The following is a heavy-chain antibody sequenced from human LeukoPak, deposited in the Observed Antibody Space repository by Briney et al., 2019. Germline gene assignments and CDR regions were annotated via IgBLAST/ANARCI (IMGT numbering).Heavy chain of an antibody. V-gene: IGHV1-3*01. CDR2: INAGNGNT. D-gene: IGHD3-3*01. CDR1: GYTFTSYA. J-gene: IGHJ3*02. Sequence: ASVKVSCKTSGYTFTSYAIQWVRQAPGQRLEWMGWINAGNGNTKYSQKFQGRVTITRDTSATTAYMELSTLRSEDTAVYYCAREHDFWSPYAFDIWGQGTIVTVSS. CDR3: AREHDFWSPYAFDI.